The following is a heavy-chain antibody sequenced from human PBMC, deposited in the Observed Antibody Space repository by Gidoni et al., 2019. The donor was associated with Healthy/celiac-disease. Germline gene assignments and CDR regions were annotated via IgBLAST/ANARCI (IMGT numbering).Heavy chain of an antibody. Sequence: QVQLQQWGAGLLKPSETLSLTCAVYGGSFSGYYWSWIRQPPGKGLEWIGEINHSGSTNYNPSLKSRVTISVDTSKNQFSLKLSSVTAADTAVYYCARALTPGIAVYWGQGTLVTVSS. CDR1: GGSFSGYY. D-gene: IGHD6-19*01. J-gene: IGHJ4*02. CDR2: INHSGST. V-gene: IGHV4-34*01. CDR3: ARALTPGIAVY.